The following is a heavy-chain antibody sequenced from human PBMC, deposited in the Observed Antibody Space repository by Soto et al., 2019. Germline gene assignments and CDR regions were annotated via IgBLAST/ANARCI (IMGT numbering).Heavy chain of an antibody. D-gene: IGHD6-19*01. J-gene: IGHJ4*01. CDR3: ARDPSPYTSGWYGIDF. CDR2: MSYDGTNT. V-gene: IGHV3-30-3*01. Sequence: QVQLVESGGGVVQPGASLRLSCIASGFMFSAYAMLWVRQAPGKGLEWVAAMSYDGTNTYYADSVKGRFTISRDNSKNTLFLQMSSLTADDSAVYYCARDPSPYTSGWYGIDFWGLGTLVTVSS. CDR1: GFMFSAYA.